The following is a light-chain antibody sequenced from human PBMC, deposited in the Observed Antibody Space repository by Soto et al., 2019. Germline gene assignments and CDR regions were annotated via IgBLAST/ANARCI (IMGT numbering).Light chain of an antibody. CDR1: SSNIGAGYD. CDR3: QSYDSSLSGYV. V-gene: IGLV1-40*01. CDR2: GNS. Sequence: QSALTQPPSVSGAPGQRVTISCTGSSSNIGAGYDVHWYQQLPGTAPKLLIYGNSNRPSGVPDRFSASKSGTSASLAITGFQAEDEADYYCQSYDSSLSGYVFGTGTKVTVL. J-gene: IGLJ1*01.